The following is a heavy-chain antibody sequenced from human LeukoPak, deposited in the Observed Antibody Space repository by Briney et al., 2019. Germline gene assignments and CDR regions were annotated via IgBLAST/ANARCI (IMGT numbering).Heavy chain of an antibody. J-gene: IGHJ4*02. Sequence: SDTLSLICTVSGDSISSYYWSWIRQPAGEGLEWIGRIYTNGITNYNPSLKSRVTMSVDTSKNQFSLKLSSVTAADTAVYYCAREGYSTGWYPDYWGQGTLVTVSS. V-gene: IGHV4-4*07. CDR3: AREGYSTGWYPDY. CDR1: GDSISSYY. CDR2: IYTNGIT. D-gene: IGHD6-19*01.